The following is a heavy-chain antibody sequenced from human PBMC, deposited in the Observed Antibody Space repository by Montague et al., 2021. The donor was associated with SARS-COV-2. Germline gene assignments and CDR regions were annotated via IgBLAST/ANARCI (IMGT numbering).Heavy chain of an antibody. CDR3: ARDTYYYDSWFDP. CDR2: ISYDVSNK. V-gene: IGHV3-30-3*01. D-gene: IGHD3-22*01. J-gene: IGHJ5*02. Sequence: SLRLSCAASVFTLSSYAMHLIRQAPGKGLEWVAVISYDVSNKYYSDSFXVRFTISRDNSKNTLYLQMNSLKAEDTAVYYCARDTYYYDSWFDPWGQGTLVTVSS. CDR1: VFTLSSYA.